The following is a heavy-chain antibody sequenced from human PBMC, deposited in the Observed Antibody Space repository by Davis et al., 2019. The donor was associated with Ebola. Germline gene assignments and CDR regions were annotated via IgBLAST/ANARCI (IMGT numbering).Heavy chain of an antibody. J-gene: IGHJ4*02. Sequence: GGSLRLSCAASGFTVSSNYMSWVRQAPGKGLEWVSVIYSGGSTYYADSVKGRFTISRDNSKNTLYLQMNSLRAEDTAVYYCARGEARFLEWLSFDYWGQGTLVTVSS. CDR3: ARGEARFLEWLSFDY. D-gene: IGHD3-3*01. CDR2: IYSGGST. V-gene: IGHV3-53*01. CDR1: GFTVSSNY.